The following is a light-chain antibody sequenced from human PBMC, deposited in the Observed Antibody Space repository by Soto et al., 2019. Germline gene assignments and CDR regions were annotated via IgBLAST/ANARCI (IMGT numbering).Light chain of an antibody. CDR2: AAS. J-gene: IGKJ3*01. V-gene: IGKV1-39*01. CDR1: QSISSY. CDR3: QQSYSTPVT. Sequence: DIQMTQSPSSLSASVGDRVTITCRASQSISSYLNWYQQKPGKAPKLLIYAASSLQSGAPSRFSGSGSGTDFTLTIRTRQHEDLATYYGQQSYSTPVTFGPGTKVYIK.